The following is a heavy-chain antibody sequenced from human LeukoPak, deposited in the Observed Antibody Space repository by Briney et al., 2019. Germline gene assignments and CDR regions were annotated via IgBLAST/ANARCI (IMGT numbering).Heavy chain of an antibody. CDR3: AREYYYDSSDYPDY. Sequence: ASVKVSCKASGYTFTSYGISWVRQAPGQGLEWMGWISAYNGNTNYAQKLQGRVTMTTVTSTSTAYMELRSLRSDDTAVYYCAREYYYDSSDYPDYWGQGTLVTVSS. D-gene: IGHD3-22*01. J-gene: IGHJ4*02. CDR2: ISAYNGNT. CDR1: GYTFTSYG. V-gene: IGHV1-18*01.